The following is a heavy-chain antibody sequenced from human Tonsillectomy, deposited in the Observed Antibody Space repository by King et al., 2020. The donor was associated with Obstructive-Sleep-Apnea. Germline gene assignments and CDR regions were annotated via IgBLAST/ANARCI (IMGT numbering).Heavy chain of an antibody. CDR2: IYYIGST. Sequence: VQLQESGPGLVKPSETLSLTCTVSGGSISSYYWSWIRQPPGKGLEWIGYIYYIGSTNYNPSLKSRVTISIDTSKNQFFLKLSSVTAADTAVYYCARGRPVVSKYQLPDLDYWGQGTLAT. D-gene: IGHD2-2*01. CDR3: ARGRPVVSKYQLPDLDY. V-gene: IGHV4-59*08. J-gene: IGHJ4*02. CDR1: GGSISSYY.